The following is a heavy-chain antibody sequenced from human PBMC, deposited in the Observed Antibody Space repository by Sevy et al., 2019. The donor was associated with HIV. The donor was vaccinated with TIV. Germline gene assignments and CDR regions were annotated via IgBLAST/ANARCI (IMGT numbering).Heavy chain of an antibody. D-gene: IGHD2-8*01. CDR1: GFTFSKYS. J-gene: IGHJ4*02. CDR3: AREGCTKPHDY. V-gene: IGHV3-23*01. CDR2: LSFGCGEI. Sequence: GESLKISCAASGFTFSKYSMSWVRQPPGKGLEWVSTLSFGCGEINYADSVKGRFTISRDNSKSSVYLQMNNLKPEDTAVYYCAREGCTKPHDYWGQGTLVTVSS.